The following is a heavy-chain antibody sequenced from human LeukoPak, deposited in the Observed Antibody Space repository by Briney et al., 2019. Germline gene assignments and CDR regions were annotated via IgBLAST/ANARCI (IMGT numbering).Heavy chain of an antibody. CDR2: IYYSGST. D-gene: IGHD6-13*01. CDR1: GGSISSYY. Sequence: SEPLSLTCTVSGGSISSYYWSWIRQPPGKGLEWIGYIYYSGSTNYNPSLKSRVTISVDTSKNQFSLKLSSVTAADTAVYYCAGSYSSSWYDYYYYGMDVWGQGTIVTVSS. J-gene: IGHJ6*02. V-gene: IGHV4-59*08. CDR3: AGSYSSSWYDYYYYGMDV.